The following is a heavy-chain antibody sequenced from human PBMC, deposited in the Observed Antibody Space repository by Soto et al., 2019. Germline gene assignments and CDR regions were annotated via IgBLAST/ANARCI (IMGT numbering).Heavy chain of an antibody. CDR2: IKSKTDGGTT. V-gene: IGHV3-15*07. CDR3: TTHSGSYYQASGGY. Sequence: GGSLRLSCAASGFTFSNAWMNWVRQAPGKGLEWVGRIKSKTDGGTTDYAAPVKGRFTISRDDSKNRLYLQMNSLKTEDTAVYYCTTHSGSYYQASGGYWGQGTLVTVSS. CDR1: GFTFSNAW. J-gene: IGHJ4*02. D-gene: IGHD1-26*01.